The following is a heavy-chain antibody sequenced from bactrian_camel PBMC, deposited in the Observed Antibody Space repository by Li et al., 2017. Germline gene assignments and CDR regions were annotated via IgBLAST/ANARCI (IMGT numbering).Heavy chain of an antibody. CDR3: AALPTWVRREVIGGRMPFTDFGV. CDR2: HTRDDDTI. V-gene: IGHV3S63*01. CDR1: GFTVDDSG. J-gene: IGHJ6*01. D-gene: IGHD2*01. Sequence: HVQLVESGGGSVQAGGSLRLSCTSSGFTVDDSGMGWFRQAPGSDCELVAHTRDDDTIYYANSVKGRFAISYDRGKKTVYLQMNSLKPEDTAMYYCAALPTWVRREVIGGRMPFTDFGVWGQGTQVTVS.